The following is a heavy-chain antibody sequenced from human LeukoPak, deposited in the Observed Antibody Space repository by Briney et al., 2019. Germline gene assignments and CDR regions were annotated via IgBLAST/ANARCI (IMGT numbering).Heavy chain of an antibody. Sequence: PSETLSLTCTVSGGSISSGSYYWSWIRQPAGKGLEWIGRIYTSGSTNYNPSLKSRVTISVDTSKNQFSLKLSSVTAADTAVYYCAKQLRVYYYMDVWGKGTTVTVSS. CDR1: GGSISSGSYY. CDR2: IYTSGST. D-gene: IGHD1-1*01. CDR3: AKQLRVYYYMDV. V-gene: IGHV4-61*02. J-gene: IGHJ6*03.